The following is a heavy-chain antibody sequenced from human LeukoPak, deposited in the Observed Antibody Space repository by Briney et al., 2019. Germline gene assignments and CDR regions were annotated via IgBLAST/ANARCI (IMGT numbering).Heavy chain of an antibody. J-gene: IGHJ6*03. CDR1: GFTFSSYG. D-gene: IGHD6-19*01. CDR2: IRYDGSNK. Sequence: GGSLRLSCAASGFTFSSYGMHWVRQAPGKGLEWVAFIRYDGSNKYYADSVKGRFTISRDNSKNTLYLQMNSLRAEDTAVYYCAKDRLSGWPIDYYYYYMDVWGKGTTVTISS. V-gene: IGHV3-30*02. CDR3: AKDRLSGWPIDYYYYYMDV.